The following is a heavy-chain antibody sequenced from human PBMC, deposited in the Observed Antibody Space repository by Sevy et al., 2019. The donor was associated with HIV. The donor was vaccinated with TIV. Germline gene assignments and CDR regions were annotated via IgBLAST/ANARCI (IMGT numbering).Heavy chain of an antibody. CDR3: ARDNGERGGLDY. J-gene: IGHJ4*02. CDR2: IYYSGST. V-gene: IGHV4-31*03. CDR1: GGSISSGGYY. D-gene: IGHD4-17*01. Sequence: SETLSLTCTVSGGSISSGGYYWSWIRQHPGKGLEWLGYIYYSGSTYYNPSLKSRVTISVDTSKNQFSLKLSSVTAADTAVNYWARDNGERGGLDYWGQGTLVTVSS.